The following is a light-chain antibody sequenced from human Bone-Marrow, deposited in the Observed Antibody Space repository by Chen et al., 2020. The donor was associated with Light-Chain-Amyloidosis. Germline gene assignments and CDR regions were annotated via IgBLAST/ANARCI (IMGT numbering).Light chain of an antibody. V-gene: IGLV3-21*02. J-gene: IGLJ3*02. Sequence: SYVCTQPSSVSVAPGQRATLACGGNNMGATSVHWYQKTPGKDPLLVLYEDSDRPSGIPERLSGSNSGNTATLTTSRVEAGDEADYYCQVWDRSSDRPVFGGGTKLTVL. CDR3: QVWDRSSDRPV. CDR1: NMGATS. CDR2: EDS.